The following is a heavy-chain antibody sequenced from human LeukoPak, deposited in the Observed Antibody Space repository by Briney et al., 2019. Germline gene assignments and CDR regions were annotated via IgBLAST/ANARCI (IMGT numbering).Heavy chain of an antibody. CDR3: ARRRYNWNAIDY. CDR2: ISSSGSTI. J-gene: IGHJ4*02. Sequence: GGSLRLSCAASGFTFSDYYMSWIRQAPGKGLEWVSYISSSGSTIYYADSVKGRITISRDNAKNSLYLQMNSLRAEDTAVYYCARRRYNWNAIDYWGQGTLVTVSS. CDR1: GFTFSDYY. D-gene: IGHD1-20*01. V-gene: IGHV3-11*01.